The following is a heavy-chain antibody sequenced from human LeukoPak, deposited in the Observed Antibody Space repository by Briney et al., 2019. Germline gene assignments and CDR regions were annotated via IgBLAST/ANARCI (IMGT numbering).Heavy chain of an antibody. V-gene: IGHV4-38-2*01. Sequence: PSETLSLTCAVSGYSISSGYYWGWIRQPPGKGLEWIGSIYHSGSTYYNPSLKSRVTISVDTSKNQFSLKLSSVTAADTAVYYCARVRDVRCSSPSCYRFNWFDPWGQGTLVTVSS. CDR2: IYHSGST. J-gene: IGHJ5*02. CDR1: GYSISSGYY. CDR3: ARVRDVRCSSPSCYRFNWFDP. D-gene: IGHD2-2*01.